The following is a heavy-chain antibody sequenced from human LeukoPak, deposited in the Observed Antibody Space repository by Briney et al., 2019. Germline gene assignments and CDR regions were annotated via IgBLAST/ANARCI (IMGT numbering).Heavy chain of an antibody. CDR1: GGSISSGGYS. Sequence: SETLSLTCAVSGGSISSGGYSWSWIRQPPGKGLEWIGYIYHSGSTYYNPSLKSRVTISVDRSKNQFSLRLSSVTAADTAVYYCASFNDYGDVRHAFDIWGQGTVVTVSS. V-gene: IGHV4-30-2*01. D-gene: IGHD4-17*01. CDR3: ASFNDYGDVRHAFDI. J-gene: IGHJ3*02. CDR2: IYHSGST.